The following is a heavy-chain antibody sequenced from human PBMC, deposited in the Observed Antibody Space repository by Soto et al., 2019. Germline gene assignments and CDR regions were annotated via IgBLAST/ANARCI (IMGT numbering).Heavy chain of an antibody. D-gene: IGHD1-1*01. J-gene: IGHJ2*01. Sequence: EVQLLESGGGLVQPGGSLRLPCAASGFTLSAFAMGWVRQAPGKGLEWVSTIHGGGGATHYADSVKGRFTISRDDSKNTLYAQMNSLRAEDTAVYYCAKFEGHPLEYWYLDFWGRGTLVTVSS. CDR3: AKFEGHPLEYWYLDF. CDR2: IHGGGGAT. CDR1: GFTLSAFA. V-gene: IGHV3-23*01.